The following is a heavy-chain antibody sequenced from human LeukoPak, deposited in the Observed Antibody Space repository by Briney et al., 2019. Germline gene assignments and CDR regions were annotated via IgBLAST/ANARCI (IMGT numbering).Heavy chain of an antibody. V-gene: IGHV3-23*01. J-gene: IGHJ5*02. Sequence: GGSLRLSCAASGFSFSTYWMSWVRQAPGKGLEWVSAISGSGGSTYYADSVKGRFTISRDNSKNTLYLQMNSLRAEDTAVYYCAAGNPHSWFDPWGQGTLVTVSS. D-gene: IGHD6-13*01. CDR2: ISGSGGST. CDR3: AAGNPHSWFDP. CDR1: GFSFSTYW.